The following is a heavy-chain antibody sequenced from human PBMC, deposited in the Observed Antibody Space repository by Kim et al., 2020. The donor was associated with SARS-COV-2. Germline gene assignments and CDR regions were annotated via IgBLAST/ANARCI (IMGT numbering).Heavy chain of an antibody. CDR3: ARPAGWELTAPPPY. CDR1: GFTFSSYA. V-gene: IGHV3-30*04. Sequence: GGSLRLSCAASGFTFSSYAMHWVRQAPGKGLEWVAVISYDGSNKYYADSVKGRFTISRDNSKNTLYLQMNSLRAEDTAVYYCARPAGWELTAPPPYWGQG. D-gene: IGHD1-26*01. CDR2: ISYDGSNK. J-gene: IGHJ4*02.